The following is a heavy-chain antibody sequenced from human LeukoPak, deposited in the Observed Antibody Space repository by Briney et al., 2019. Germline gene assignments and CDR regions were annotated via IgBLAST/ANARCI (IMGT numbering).Heavy chain of an antibody. V-gene: IGHV1-18*01. CDR2: ISAYNGNT. CDR3: ARVAYYYDSAGLYLNYFYGMDV. J-gene: IGHJ6*02. Sequence: ASVKVSCKASGYTFTSYGISWVRQAPGQGLEWMGWISAYNGNTNYAQKLQGRVTMTTDTSTSTAYMELRSLRSDDTAVYYCARVAYYYDSAGLYLNYFYGMDVWGQGTTVTVSS. CDR1: GYTFTSYG. D-gene: IGHD3-22*01.